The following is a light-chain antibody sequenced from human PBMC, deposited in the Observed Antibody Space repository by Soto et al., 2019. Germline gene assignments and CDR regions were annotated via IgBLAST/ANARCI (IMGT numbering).Light chain of an antibody. CDR3: MQSLQTPRT. J-gene: IGKJ1*01. CDR1: QSRLHTAGYDY. V-gene: IGKV2-28*01. Sequence: DIVMRQSPLSLAVTPAEPASISCRSSQSRLHTAGYDYLDWFLQKPGQSPQLLIYVSAYRASGVPDRFSGSGSGTDFTLRISKVEAEDVGVYYSMQSLQTPRTFGQGTKVEI. CDR2: VSA.